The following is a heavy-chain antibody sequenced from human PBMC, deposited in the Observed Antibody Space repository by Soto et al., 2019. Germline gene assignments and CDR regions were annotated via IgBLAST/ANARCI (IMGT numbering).Heavy chain of an antibody. V-gene: IGHV4-59*02. Sequence: PSETLSLTYAVSGASVSSYYWSWIRQPPGKGLEWIGYIYYNGDTKYNPSLKSRVTISLDTSKNQFSLKLNSVTAADTAVYFCARDRYSSSPDFDYWGQGTLVTVSS. D-gene: IGHD3-22*01. J-gene: IGHJ4*02. CDR2: IYYNGDT. CDR3: ARDRYSSSPDFDY. CDR1: GASVSSYY.